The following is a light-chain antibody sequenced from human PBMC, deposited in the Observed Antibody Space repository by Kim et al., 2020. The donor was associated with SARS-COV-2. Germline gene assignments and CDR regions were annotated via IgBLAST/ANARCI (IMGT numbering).Light chain of an antibody. J-gene: IGKJ4*01. V-gene: IGKV3-11*01. Sequence: LAPGETATHSFRASQSISDQLGLYQQKPGQAPRLRMYDVSNRATGIPARFSGSGSGTDFTLTISSVEPEDFAVYYCQQRSSWPLTFGGGTKVDI. CDR2: DVS. CDR3: QQRSSWPLT. CDR1: QSISDQ.